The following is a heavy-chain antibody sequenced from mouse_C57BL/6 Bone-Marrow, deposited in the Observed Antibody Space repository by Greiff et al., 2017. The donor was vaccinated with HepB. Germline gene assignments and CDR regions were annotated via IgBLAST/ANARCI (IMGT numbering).Heavy chain of an antibody. CDR3: TRFITTGGLYAMDY. J-gene: IGHJ4*01. Sequence: VQLKQSGTVLARPGASVKMSCKTSGYTFTSYWMHWVKQRPGQGLEWIGDIYPGNSDTSYNQKFKGKAKLTAVTSASTAYMELSSLTNEDSAVYYCTRFITTGGLYAMDYWGQGTSVTVSS. CDR2: IYPGNSDT. CDR1: GYTFTSYW. D-gene: IGHD1-1*01. V-gene: IGHV1-5*01.